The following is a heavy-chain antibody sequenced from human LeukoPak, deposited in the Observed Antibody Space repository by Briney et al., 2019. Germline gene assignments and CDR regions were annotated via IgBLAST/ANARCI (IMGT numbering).Heavy chain of an antibody. CDR3: AREDSGSYYFDY. Sequence: SETLSLTCTVSGGSISSSSYYWGWIRQPPGKGLEWIGSIYYSGSTCYNPSLKSRVTISVDTSKNQFSLKLSSVTAADTAVYYCAREDSGSYYFDYWGQGTLVTVSS. D-gene: IGHD1-26*01. CDR2: IYYSGST. J-gene: IGHJ4*02. CDR1: GGSISSSSYY. V-gene: IGHV4-39*07.